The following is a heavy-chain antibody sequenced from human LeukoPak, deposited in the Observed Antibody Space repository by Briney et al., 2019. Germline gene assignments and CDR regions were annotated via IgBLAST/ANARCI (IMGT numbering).Heavy chain of an antibody. CDR3: ARDRIRNKSITGTTWFDP. J-gene: IGHJ5*02. D-gene: IGHD1-7*01. Sequence: ASVKVSCKASGYTFVDFDINWVRQAPGQGLEWMGWIGAYNGNTNYAQKLQGRVAMTTDTSTSTAYMELRSLRSDDTAVYYCARDRIRNKSITGTTWFDPWGQGTLVTVSS. CDR1: GYTFVDFD. V-gene: IGHV1-18*01. CDR2: IGAYNGNT.